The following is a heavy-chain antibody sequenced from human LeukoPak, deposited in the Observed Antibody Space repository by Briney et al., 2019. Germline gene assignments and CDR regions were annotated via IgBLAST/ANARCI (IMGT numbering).Heavy chain of an antibody. CDR3: ARVRDDYPVDY. D-gene: IGHD4-11*01. CDR2: ISYDGSNK. J-gene: IGHJ4*02. V-gene: IGHV3-30*12. Sequence: GGSLRLSCAASGFTFSSYGMHWVRQAPGKGLEWVAVISYDGSNKYYADSVKGRFTISRDNAKNPLYLQMNSLRAEDTAVYYCARVRDDYPVDYWGQGTLVTVSS. CDR1: GFTFSSYG.